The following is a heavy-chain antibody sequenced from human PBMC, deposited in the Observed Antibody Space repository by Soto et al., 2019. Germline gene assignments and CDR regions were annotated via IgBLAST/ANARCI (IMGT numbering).Heavy chain of an antibody. J-gene: IGHJ5*02. CDR2: IIPIFGTA. CDR1: GGTFSSYA. V-gene: IGHV1-69*13. CDR3: ARDPDTAMDTRAWFDP. Sequence: ASVKVSCKASGGTFSSYAISWVRQAPGQGLEWTGGIIPIFGTANYAQKFQGRVTITADESTSTAYMELSSLRSEDTAVYYCARDPDTAMDTRAWFDPWGQGTLVTVSS. D-gene: IGHD5-18*01.